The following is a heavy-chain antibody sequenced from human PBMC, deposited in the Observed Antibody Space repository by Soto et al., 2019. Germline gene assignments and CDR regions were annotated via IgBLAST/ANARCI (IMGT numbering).Heavy chain of an antibody. D-gene: IGHD3-3*01. J-gene: IGHJ3*02. CDR2: IYYSGST. CDR3: AIRRDFWSGYYAFDS. Sequence: SETLSLTCTVSGGSVSSGSYYWSWIRQPPGKGLEWIGYIYYSGSTNYNPSLKSRVTISVDTSKNQFSLKLSSVTAADTAVYYCAIRRDFWSGYYAFDSWGQGTMVTVSS. V-gene: IGHV4-61*01. CDR1: GGSVSSGSYY.